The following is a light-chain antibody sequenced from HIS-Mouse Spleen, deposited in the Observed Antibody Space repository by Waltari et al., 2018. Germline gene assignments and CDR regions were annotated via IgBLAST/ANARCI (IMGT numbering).Light chain of an antibody. CDR3: QSADSSGTYPDVV. V-gene: IGLV3-25*03. Sequence: SYELTQPPSVSVSPGQTARITCSGDALPKQYAYWYQQKPGQAPVLVIYKDSERPSGIPARFSGSSSGTTRTLTISAVQAEDEADYYCQSADSSGTYPDVVFGGGTKLTVL. J-gene: IGLJ2*01. CDR2: KDS. CDR1: ALPKQY.